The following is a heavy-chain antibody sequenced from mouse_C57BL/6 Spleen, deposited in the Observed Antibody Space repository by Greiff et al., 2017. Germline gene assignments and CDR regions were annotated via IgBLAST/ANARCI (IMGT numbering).Heavy chain of an antibody. J-gene: IGHJ3*01. D-gene: IGHD3-2*02. CDR3: ARPIKTAQATGWFAD. Sequence: EVHLVESGGGLVKPGGSLKLSCAASGFTFSSYAMSWVRQTPDKRLEWVATISSGGSYTYYPDSVKGRFTISRDNAKNTLYLQMSSLKSEDTAMYDCARPIKTAQATGWFADWGQGTLVTVYA. V-gene: IGHV5-6*01. CDR2: ISSGGSYT. CDR1: GFTFSSYA.